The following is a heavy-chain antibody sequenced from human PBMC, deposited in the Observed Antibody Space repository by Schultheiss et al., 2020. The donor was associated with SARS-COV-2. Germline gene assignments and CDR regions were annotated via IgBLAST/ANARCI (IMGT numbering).Heavy chain of an antibody. Sequence: GGSLRLSCAASGFTFSDYYMSWIRQAPGKGLEWVSYISSSSSYTNYADSVKGRFTISRDNAKNSLYLQMNSLRAEDTAVYYCARDDVRTRWELRGGAFDIWGQGRMVTVSS. D-gene: IGHD1-26*01. CDR1: GFTFSDYY. CDR3: ARDDVRTRWELRGGAFDI. J-gene: IGHJ3*02. CDR2: ISSSSSYT. V-gene: IGHV3-11*06.